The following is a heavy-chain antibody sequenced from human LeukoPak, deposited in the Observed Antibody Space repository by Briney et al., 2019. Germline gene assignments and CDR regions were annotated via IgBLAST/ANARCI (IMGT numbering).Heavy chain of an antibody. CDR1: GYTFTGYY. V-gene: IGHV1-69*02. D-gene: IGHD6-13*01. Sequence: GASVKVSCKASGYTFTGYYMHWVRQAPGQGLAGMGRVIPIHGISNYAQRFQGRVTITADKSTGTAYMELSSLRSEDTAVYYCARALPRSQQLVRSGNYYYGLDVWGQGTTVTVSS. CDR3: ARALPRSQQLVRSGNYYYGLDV. CDR2: VIPIHGIS. J-gene: IGHJ6*02.